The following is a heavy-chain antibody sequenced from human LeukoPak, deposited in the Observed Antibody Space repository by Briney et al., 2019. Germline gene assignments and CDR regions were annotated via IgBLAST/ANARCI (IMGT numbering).Heavy chain of an antibody. Sequence: GGSLRLSCAASGFTFSSYSMNWVRQPPGKGLEWLSYISSSSSTIYYADSVKGRFTISRDNAKNSLCLQMNSLRAEDTAVYYCARGNVDFWGQGTLVTVSS. CDR2: ISSSSSTI. CDR3: ARGNVDF. CDR1: GFTFSSYS. J-gene: IGHJ4*02. D-gene: IGHD2-8*01. V-gene: IGHV3-48*01.